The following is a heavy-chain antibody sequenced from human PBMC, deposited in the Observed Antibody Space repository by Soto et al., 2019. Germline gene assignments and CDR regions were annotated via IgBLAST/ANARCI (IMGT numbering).Heavy chain of an antibody. D-gene: IGHD3-22*01. CDR2: IYYSGST. CDR3: ARLDYCDSSGSHAY. V-gene: IGHV4-59*01. CDR1: GGSISSYY. Sequence: SETLSLTCTVSGGSISSYYWSWIRQPPGKGLEWIGYIYYSGSTNYNPSLKSRVTISVDTSKNQFSLKLSSVTAADTAVYFCARLDYCDSSGSHAYWGQGTLVTVS. J-gene: IGHJ4*02.